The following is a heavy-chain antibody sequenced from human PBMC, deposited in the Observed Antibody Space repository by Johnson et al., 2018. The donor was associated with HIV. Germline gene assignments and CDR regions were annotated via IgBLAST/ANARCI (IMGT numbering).Heavy chain of an antibody. Sequence: MQLVESGGGVVQPGRSLRLSCAASGFTFTSYAMKWVRQAPGKGLEWVSAISGDGGSTSYADSVKGRFTISTDTSKNTLYLQMNALRAEDTAVYYCAISIPRPGWGDAFDIWGQGTMVTVSS. J-gene: IGHJ3*02. CDR1: GFTFTSYA. V-gene: IGHV3-23*04. D-gene: IGHD3-16*01. CDR3: AISIPRPGWGDAFDI. CDR2: ISGDGGST.